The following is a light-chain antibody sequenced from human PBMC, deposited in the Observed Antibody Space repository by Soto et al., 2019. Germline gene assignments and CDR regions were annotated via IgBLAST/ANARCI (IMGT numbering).Light chain of an antibody. CDR1: QGISNY. V-gene: IGKV1-27*01. J-gene: IGKJ1*01. CDR2: AAS. Sequence: DIQMTQSPSSLSASVGDRVTITCRASQGISNYLAWYQQKPGKVPKLLFYAASTLQSGVPSRFSGSGSGTDFTLTISSLQPEDVETYYCQKYNSGPRTLAQGTNVDIK. CDR3: QKYNSGPRT.